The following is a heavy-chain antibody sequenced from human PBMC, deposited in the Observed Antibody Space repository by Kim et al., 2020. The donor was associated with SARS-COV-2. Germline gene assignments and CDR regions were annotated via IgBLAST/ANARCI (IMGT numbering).Heavy chain of an antibody. V-gene: IGHV3-21*01. J-gene: IGHJ5*02. D-gene: IGHD5-18*01. Sequence: SVKGRFTITRDNAKNSLYLQMNSLSAEDTAVYYCARDSSPEATATRLFDPWGQGTLVTVSS. CDR3: ARDSSPEATATRLFDP.